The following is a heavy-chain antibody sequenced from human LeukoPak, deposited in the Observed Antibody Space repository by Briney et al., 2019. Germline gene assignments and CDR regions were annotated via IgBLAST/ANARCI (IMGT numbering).Heavy chain of an antibody. J-gene: IGHJ5*02. CDR3: ARDGGLGYYDGSTYLNWFDP. V-gene: IGHV6-1*01. D-gene: IGHD3-22*01. CDR1: GDSVSSNSAA. Sequence: SQTLSLTCAISGDSVSSNSAAWNWIRQSPSRGLEWLGRTYYRSKWYNDYAVSVKSRITINPDTSKNQFSLKLSSVTAADTAVYFCARDGGLGYYDGSTYLNWFDPWGQGTLVTVSS. CDR2: TYYRSKWYN.